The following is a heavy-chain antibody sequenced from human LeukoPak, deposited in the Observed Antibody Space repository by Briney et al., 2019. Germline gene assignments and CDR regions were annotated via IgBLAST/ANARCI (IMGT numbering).Heavy chain of an antibody. CDR3: ARGDYYDGGGRNWFDP. CDR2: THTSGTT. V-gene: IGHV4-4*07. Sequence: SETLSLTCTVSGDSMRSYYWSFIRQPAGKGLEWIGRTHTSGTTWYNASLKSRVTMSVDASKDQFSLRLTSVTAADTAVFYCARGDYYDGGGRNWFDPWSQGTLVTVSS. D-gene: IGHD3-16*01. CDR1: GDSMRSYY. J-gene: IGHJ5*02.